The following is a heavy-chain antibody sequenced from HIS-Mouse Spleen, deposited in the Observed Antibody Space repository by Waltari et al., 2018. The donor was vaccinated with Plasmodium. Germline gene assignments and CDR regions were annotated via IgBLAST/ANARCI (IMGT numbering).Heavy chain of an antibody. CDR1: GFTVSSHY. D-gene: IGHD6-6*01. J-gene: IGHJ3*02. CDR3: ARGMKSSSSAFDI. V-gene: IGHV3-53*01. Sequence: EVQLVESGGGLIQPGGSLRLSCAASGFTVSSHYSSWVRQAPGKGLEWVSVIYSGGSTYYADSVKGRFTISRDNSKNTLYLQMNSLRAEDTAVYYCARGMKSSSSAFDIWGQGTMVTVSS. CDR2: IYSGGST.